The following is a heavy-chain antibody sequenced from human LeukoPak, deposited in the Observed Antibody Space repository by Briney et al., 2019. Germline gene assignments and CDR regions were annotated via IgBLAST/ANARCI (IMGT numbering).Heavy chain of an antibody. Sequence: SETLSLTCTVSGVSISSSSYYWGWLRQPPGKGLEWIGSIYYSGSTYYNPSLKSRVTISVDTSKNQFSLKLSSVTAADTAVYYCARLRWELLRGHGFDYWGQGALVTVSS. CDR2: IYYSGST. J-gene: IGHJ4*02. D-gene: IGHD1-26*01. CDR1: GVSISSSSYY. V-gene: IGHV4-39*01. CDR3: ARLRWELLRGHGFDY.